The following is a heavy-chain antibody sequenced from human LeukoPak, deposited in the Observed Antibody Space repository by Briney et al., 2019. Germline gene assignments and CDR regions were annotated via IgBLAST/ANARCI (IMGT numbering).Heavy chain of an antibody. CDR1: GFTFSSFG. CDR3: ARGLAVAGTGDAFDI. J-gene: IGHJ3*02. V-gene: IGHV3-33*01. CDR2: IWYDGSNK. Sequence: PGGSLRLSCAASGFTFSSFGMHWVRQAPGKGLEWVAVIWYDGSNKYYADSVKGRFTISRDNSKNTLYLQMNSLRAEDTAVYYCARGLAVAGTGDAFDIWGQGTMVTVSS. D-gene: IGHD6-19*01.